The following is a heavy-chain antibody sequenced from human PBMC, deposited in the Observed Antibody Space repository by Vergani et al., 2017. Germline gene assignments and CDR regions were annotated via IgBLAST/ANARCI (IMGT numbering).Heavy chain of an antibody. Sequence: QVQLAESGGGLVKPGGSLRLSCAASGFTFSSYAMHWVRQAPGKGLEWVAVISYDGSNKYYADSVKGRFTISRDNSKNTLYLQMNSLRAEDTALYYCAKDFDSSGYPYWYFDLWGRGTLVTVSS. J-gene: IGHJ2*01. CDR3: AKDFDSSGYPYWYFDL. D-gene: IGHD3-22*01. CDR1: GFTFSSYA. V-gene: IGHV3-30-3*01. CDR2: ISYDGSNK.